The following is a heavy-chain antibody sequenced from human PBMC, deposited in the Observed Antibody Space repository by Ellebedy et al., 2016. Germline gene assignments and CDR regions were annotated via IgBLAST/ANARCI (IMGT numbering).Heavy chain of an antibody. V-gene: IGHV3-33*01. Sequence: GGSLRLSCAASDFTFSTYGMHWVRQAPGKGLDWVAVIWYDGSNKYYADSVKGRFTISRDNSRNTLYLQMNSLRVEDTAVYYCARDSRRFGESAVFDFWGQGTLVTVSS. J-gene: IGHJ4*02. CDR3: ARDSRRFGESAVFDF. CDR2: IWYDGSNK. CDR1: DFTFSTYG. D-gene: IGHD3-10*01.